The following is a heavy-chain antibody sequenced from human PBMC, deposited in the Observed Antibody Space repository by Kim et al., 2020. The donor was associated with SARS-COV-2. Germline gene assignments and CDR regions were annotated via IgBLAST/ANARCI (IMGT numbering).Heavy chain of an antibody. V-gene: IGHV5-51*01. J-gene: IGHJ4*02. D-gene: IGHD6-13*01. CDR3: ARAQGIAAAGPIDY. Sequence: SPSFQGQVTISADKSISTAYLQWSSLKASDTAMYYCARAQGIAAAGPIDYWGQGTLVTVSS.